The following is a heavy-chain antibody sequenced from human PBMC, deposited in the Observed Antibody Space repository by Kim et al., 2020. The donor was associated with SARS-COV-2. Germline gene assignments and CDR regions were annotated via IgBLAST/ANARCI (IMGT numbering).Heavy chain of an antibody. Sequence: ASVKVSCKASGYTFTSYYMHWVRQAPGQGLEWMGIINPSGGSTSYAQKFQGRVTMTRDTSTSTVYMELNSLRSEDTAVYYCARGGVVVVAGFRGWFDPWGQGTLVTVSS. V-gene: IGHV1-46*01. CDR1: GYTFTSYY. CDR2: INPSGGST. J-gene: IGHJ5*02. CDR3: ARGGVVVVAGFRGWFDP. D-gene: IGHD2-15*01.